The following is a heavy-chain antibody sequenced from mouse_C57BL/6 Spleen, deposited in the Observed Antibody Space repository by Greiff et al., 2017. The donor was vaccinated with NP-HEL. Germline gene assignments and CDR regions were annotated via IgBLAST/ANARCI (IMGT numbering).Heavy chain of an antibody. D-gene: IGHD3-2*02. J-gene: IGHJ4*01. CDR1: GYTFTDYY. CDR3: ARWTAQATFPYAMDY. Sequence: EVKLMESGPVLVKPGASVKMSCKASGYTFTDYYMNWVKQSHGKSLVWIGVINPYNGGTSYNQKFKGKATLTVDKSSSTAYMELNSLTSEDSAVYYCARWTAQATFPYAMDYWGQGTSVTVSS. V-gene: IGHV1-19*01. CDR2: INPYNGGT.